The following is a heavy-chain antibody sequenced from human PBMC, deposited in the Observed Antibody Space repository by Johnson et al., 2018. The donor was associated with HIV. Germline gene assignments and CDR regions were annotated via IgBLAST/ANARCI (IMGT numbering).Heavy chain of an antibody. J-gene: IGHJ3*02. CDR1: RFTFDDYA. D-gene: IGHD6-19*01. CDR2: ISWNSGST. CDR3: ARKQWLEIPSDAFDI. Sequence: VQVVESGGGLVQPGRSLRLSCAASRFTFDDYAMHWVRQAPGKGLEWVSGISWNSGSTYYADSVKGRFTISRDNAKNSLYLQMNSLRAEDTAVYYCARKQWLEIPSDAFDIWGQGTVVSV. V-gene: IGHV3-9*01.